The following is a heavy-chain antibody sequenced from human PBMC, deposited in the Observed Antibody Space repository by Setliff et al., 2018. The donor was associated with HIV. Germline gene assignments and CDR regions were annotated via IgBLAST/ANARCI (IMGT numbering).Heavy chain of an antibody. J-gene: IGHJ4*02. CDR2: VHREGDT. Sequence: GGSLRLSCAASGFTVSGNLMAWVRLAPGQGLEWVSGVHREGDTHYADSVRGRFTVSRDSSKNTVYLQMRSLRAEDTAVYYCVRDLPPDYWGQGTLVTVSS. CDR3: VRDLPPDY. CDR1: GFTVSGNL. V-gene: IGHV3-53*01.